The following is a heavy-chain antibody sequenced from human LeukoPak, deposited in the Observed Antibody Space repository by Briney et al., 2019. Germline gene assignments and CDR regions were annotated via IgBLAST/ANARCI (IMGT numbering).Heavy chain of an antibody. Sequence: GGSLRLSCAASGITFSTYSMSWVRQAPGKGLEWVSGISASGGSRYYADSVKGRFTISRDNSKNTAYLQMNSLSAEDTAVYYCAKLGRIRPYFDWFPPEDYWGQGTLVTVSS. CDR2: ISASGGSR. V-gene: IGHV3-23*01. D-gene: IGHD3-9*01. J-gene: IGHJ4*02. CDR3: AKLGRIRPYFDWFPPEDY. CDR1: GITFSTYS.